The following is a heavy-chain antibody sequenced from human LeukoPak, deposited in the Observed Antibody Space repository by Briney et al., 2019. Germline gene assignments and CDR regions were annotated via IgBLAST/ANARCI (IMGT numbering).Heavy chain of an antibody. Sequence: GGSLRLSCSASGFTFSTYAMHWVRQAPGKGLEYVSAISSDGGRTYYADSVKGRFTISRDNSKNTLYPQMTSLRTEDTAVYYCVEGSAAPQFDYWGQGTLVTVSS. CDR1: GFTFSTYA. V-gene: IGHV3-64D*06. J-gene: IGHJ4*02. D-gene: IGHD6-13*01. CDR2: ISSDGGRT. CDR3: VEGSAAPQFDY.